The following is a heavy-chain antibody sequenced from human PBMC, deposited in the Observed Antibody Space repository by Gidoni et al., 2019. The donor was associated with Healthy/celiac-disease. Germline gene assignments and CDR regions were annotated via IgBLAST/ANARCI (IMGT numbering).Heavy chain of an antibody. D-gene: IGHD3-22*01. Sequence: EVQLVESGGGLVKPGGSLRLSCAASGFTFSSYSMNWVRQAPGKGLEWVSSISSSSSYIYYADSVKGRFTISRNNAKNSLYLQMNSLRAEDTAVYYCARDQVEHYYDSSDLFWFDPWGQGTLVTVSS. CDR2: ISSSSSYI. V-gene: IGHV3-21*01. J-gene: IGHJ5*02. CDR1: GFTFSSYS. CDR3: ARDQVEHYYDSSDLFWFDP.